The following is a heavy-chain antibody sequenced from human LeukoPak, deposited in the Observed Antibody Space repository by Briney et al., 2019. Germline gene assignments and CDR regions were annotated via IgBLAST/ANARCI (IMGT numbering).Heavy chain of an antibody. CDR2: ISSSGNTI. V-gene: IGHV3-11*01. Sequence: PGGSLRLSCVASGFTFSDYYMSWISQASGKGLEWASYISSSGNTIYYADSVKGRFTISRNNAKNSLYLQMNSLRAEDTAVYYCARVAGGGVLFYFDYWGQGTLVTVSS. D-gene: IGHD1-26*01. J-gene: IGHJ4*02. CDR3: ARVAGGGVLFYFDY. CDR1: GFTFSDYY.